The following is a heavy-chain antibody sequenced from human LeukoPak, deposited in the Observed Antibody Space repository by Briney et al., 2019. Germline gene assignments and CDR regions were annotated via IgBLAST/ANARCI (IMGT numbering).Heavy chain of an antibody. J-gene: IGHJ4*02. CDR1: GFTFSSYS. CDR3: AREGYSYGQRYFDY. V-gene: IGHV3-21*01. Sequence: GGSLRLSCAASGFTFSSYSMNWVRQAPGKWLEWVSSISSSSSYIYYADSVKGRFTISRDNAKNSLYLQMNSLRAEDTAVYYCAREGYSYGQRYFDYWGQGTLVTVSS. D-gene: IGHD5-18*01. CDR2: ISSSSSYI.